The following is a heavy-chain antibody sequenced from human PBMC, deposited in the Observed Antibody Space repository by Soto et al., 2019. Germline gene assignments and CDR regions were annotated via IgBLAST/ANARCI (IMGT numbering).Heavy chain of an antibody. D-gene: IGHD6-13*01. CDR3: ARGDSSSWYLTLGMDV. Sequence: GGSLRLSCAASGFTFSSYSMNWVRQAPGKGLEWVSSISSSSSYIYYADSVKGRFTISRDNAKNSLYLQMNSLRAEDTAVYYCARGDSSSWYLTLGMDVWGQGTTVTVSS. CDR1: GFTFSSYS. V-gene: IGHV3-21*01. J-gene: IGHJ6*02. CDR2: ISSSSSYI.